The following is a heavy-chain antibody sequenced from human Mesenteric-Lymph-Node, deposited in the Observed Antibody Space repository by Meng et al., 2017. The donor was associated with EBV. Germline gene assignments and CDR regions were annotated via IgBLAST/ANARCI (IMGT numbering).Heavy chain of an antibody. V-gene: IGHV4-30-4*01. CDR1: GGSIGSANY. J-gene: IGHJ1*01. D-gene: IGHD5-12*01. CDR2: ISYSGNT. Sequence: QMQLQESGPGLVKPSQTLSLTCTVSGGSIGSANYWSWIRQPPGKGLEWIGYISYSGNTYYNTSLKSRLTISLDTSKNQFSLKLKSVTAADTAVYYCARALYSGYDYFDWGQGTLVTVSS. CDR3: ARALYSGYDYFD.